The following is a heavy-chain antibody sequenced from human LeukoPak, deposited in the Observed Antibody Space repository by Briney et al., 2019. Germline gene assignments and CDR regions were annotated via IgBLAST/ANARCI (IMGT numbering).Heavy chain of an antibody. CDR1: GYTFTSYD. CDR2: MNPNSGNT. Sequence: ASVKVSCTASGYTFTSYDINWVRQATGQGLEWMGWMNPNSGNTGYAQKFQGRVTMTRNTSISTAYMELSSLRSEDTAVYYCAREGTEVNWNYENWFDPWGQGTLVTVSS. D-gene: IGHD1-7*01. J-gene: IGHJ5*02. V-gene: IGHV1-8*01. CDR3: AREGTEVNWNYENWFDP.